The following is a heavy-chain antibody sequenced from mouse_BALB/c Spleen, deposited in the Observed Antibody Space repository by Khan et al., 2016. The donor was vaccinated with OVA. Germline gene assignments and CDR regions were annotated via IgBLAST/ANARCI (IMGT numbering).Heavy chain of an antibody. J-gene: IGHJ3*01. CDR2: IWSAGST. CDR1: GFSLTNYS. CDR3: ARRGYDYGRGALFAY. D-gene: IGHD2-4*01. V-gene: IGHV2-2*02. Sequence: QVQLEESGPGLVQPSQSLSITCTVSGFSLTNYSVHWVRQSPGKGLEWLGVIWSAGSTDYNAAFISRMPIRKDNSRSQVFFKMNSLQPNDTAIYDCARRGYDYGRGALFAYWGQGTLVTVSA.